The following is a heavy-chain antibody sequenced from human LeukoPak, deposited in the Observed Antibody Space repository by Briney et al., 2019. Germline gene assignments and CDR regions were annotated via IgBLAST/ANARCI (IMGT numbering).Heavy chain of an antibody. CDR1: GFTFSSYA. CDR2: IRYDGSNK. V-gene: IGHV3-30*02. J-gene: IGHJ4*02. D-gene: IGHD3-10*01. Sequence: GGSLRLSCAASGFTFSSYAMHWVRQAPGKGLEWVAFIRYDGSNKYYADSVKGRFTISRDNSKNTLYLQMNSLRAEDTAVYYCAAGPVGHISRAFEFWGQGNVVTVSS. CDR3: AAGPVGHISRAFEF.